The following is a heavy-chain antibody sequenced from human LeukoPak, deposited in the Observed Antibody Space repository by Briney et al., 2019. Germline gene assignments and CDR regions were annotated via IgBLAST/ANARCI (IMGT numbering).Heavy chain of an antibody. Sequence: PSETLSLTCTVSGGSISSYYWSWIRQPPGKGLEWIGYIYYSGSTNYNPSLKSRVTISVDTSKNQFSLKLSSVTAADTAVYYCARHDRRTGYSSSWYDYWGQGTLVTVSS. CDR1: GGSISSYY. CDR3: ARHDRRTGYSSSWYDY. V-gene: IGHV4-59*08. D-gene: IGHD6-13*01. CDR2: IYYSGST. J-gene: IGHJ4*02.